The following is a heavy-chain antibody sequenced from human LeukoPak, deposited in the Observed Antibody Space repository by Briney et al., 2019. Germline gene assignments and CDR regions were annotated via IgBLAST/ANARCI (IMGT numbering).Heavy chain of an antibody. CDR1: GFTVNSNY. J-gene: IGHJ4*02. CDR3: AKGYGDRRMPVDY. CDR2: IYSGGTT. D-gene: IGHD4-17*01. V-gene: IGHV3-53*01. Sequence: PGGSLRLSCAASGFTVNSNYMNWVRQAPGKGLEWVSVIYSGGTTYYADSVKGRFTISRDNSKNTLYLQLNSLRAEDTAVYYCAKGYGDRRMPVDYWGQGTLVTVSS.